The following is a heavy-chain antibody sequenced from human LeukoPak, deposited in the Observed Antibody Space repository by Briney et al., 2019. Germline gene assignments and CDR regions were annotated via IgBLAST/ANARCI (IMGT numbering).Heavy chain of an antibody. D-gene: IGHD3-10*01. CDR1: GFTFSNAW. J-gene: IGHJ4*02. Sequence: GGSLRLSCAACGFTFSNAWMSWVRQAPGKGLKWVGRIKSKTDSGTTDYAAPVKGRFTISRDDSKNTLYLQMNSLKTEDTAVYYCTIDLSGSGSWPSFDYWGQGTLVTVSS. V-gene: IGHV3-15*01. CDR3: TIDLSGSGSWPSFDY. CDR2: IKSKTDSGTT.